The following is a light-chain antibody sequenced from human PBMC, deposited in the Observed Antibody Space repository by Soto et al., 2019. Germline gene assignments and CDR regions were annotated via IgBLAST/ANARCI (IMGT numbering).Light chain of an antibody. CDR2: EVS. Sequence: QSALTQPPSASGSPGQSVTISCTGTSGDVGGYNYVSWYQQHPGKAPKLVIYEVSERPSGVPDRFSGSKSGNTASLTVSGLQAEDEAIYYCSSYAGSPVVFGGGTKVTV. CDR3: SSYAGSPVV. CDR1: SGDVGGYNY. V-gene: IGLV2-8*01. J-gene: IGLJ2*01.